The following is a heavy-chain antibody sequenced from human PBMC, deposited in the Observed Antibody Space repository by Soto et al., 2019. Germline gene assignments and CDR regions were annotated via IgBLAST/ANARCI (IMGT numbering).Heavy chain of an antibody. CDR1: EFPYSDYY. D-gene: IGHD6-6*01. CDR3: ARLGSDGPDYWNFGL. V-gene: IGHV3-11*01. J-gene: IGHJ2*01. Sequence: PGGSLRLSCSASEFPYSDYYRSWIRQAPGKGLEWVSYISRSGSTIYYADTKKGRFTISRDNAKNSLYLQMNSLRAEDTAVYYCARLGSDGPDYWNFGLCARGTLDT. CDR2: ISRSGSTI.